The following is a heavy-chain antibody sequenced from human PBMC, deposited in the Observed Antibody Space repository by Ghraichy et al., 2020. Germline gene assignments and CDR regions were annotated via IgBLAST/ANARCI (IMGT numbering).Heavy chain of an antibody. CDR2: ISYDGSNK. CDR3: ARGQTVRGVIVS. D-gene: IGHD3-10*01. J-gene: IGHJ4*02. V-gene: IGHV3-30*04. Sequence: GGSLRLSCAASGFTFSSYAMHWVRQAPGKGLEWVAVISYDGSNKYYADSVKGRFTISRDNSKNTLYLQMNSLRAEDTAVYYCARGQTVRGVIVSWGQGTLVTVSS. CDR1: GFTFSSYA.